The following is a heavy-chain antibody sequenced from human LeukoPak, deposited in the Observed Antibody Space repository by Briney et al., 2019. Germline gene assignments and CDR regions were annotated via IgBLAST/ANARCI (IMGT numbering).Heavy chain of an antibody. CDR3: ARGDSSSTYYYYYMDV. D-gene: IGHD6-6*01. CDR1: GGTFSSYA. CDR2: IIPIFGTA. V-gene: IGHV1-69*05. Sequence: GASVKVSCKASGGTFSSYAISWVRQAPGQGLEWMGGIIPIFGTANCAQKFQGRVTITTDESTSTAYMELSSLRSEDTAVYYCARGDSSSTYYYYYMDVWGKGTTVTVSS. J-gene: IGHJ6*03.